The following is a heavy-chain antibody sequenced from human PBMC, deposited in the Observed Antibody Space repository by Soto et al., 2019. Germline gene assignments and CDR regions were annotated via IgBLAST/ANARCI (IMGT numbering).Heavy chain of an antibody. CDR1: GFSFSTYA. Sequence: GGSLRLSCATSGFSFSTYAIHWVRQAPGKGLDWVAVISNDGSKRYYAQSVKGRFTISRDNSNNKVDLQMNSLRAEDTALYYCARSIAVAGLDYWGPGTLVTVSS. J-gene: IGHJ4*02. CDR3: ARSIAVAGLDY. V-gene: IGHV3-30-3*01. D-gene: IGHD6-19*01. CDR2: ISNDGSKR.